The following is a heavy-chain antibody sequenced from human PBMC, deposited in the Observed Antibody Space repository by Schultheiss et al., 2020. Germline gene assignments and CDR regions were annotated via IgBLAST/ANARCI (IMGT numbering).Heavy chain of an antibody. D-gene: IGHD3-3*01. CDR3: ARGGASTYDFWSGHYGMDV. CDR1: GGSISSSVYY. V-gene: IGHV4-30-4*02. CDR2: VYYSGST. Sequence: SETLSLTCTVSGGSISSSVYYWSWIRQPPGRGLQWIGYVYYSGSTYYNPSLQSRVTISVDTSKNQFSLKLSSVTAADTAVYYCARGGASTYDFWSGHYGMDVWGQGTTVTVSS. J-gene: IGHJ6*02.